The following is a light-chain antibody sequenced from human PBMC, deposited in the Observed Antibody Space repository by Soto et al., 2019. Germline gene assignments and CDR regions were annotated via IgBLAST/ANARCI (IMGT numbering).Light chain of an antibody. CDR3: HHHGTSPYT. CDR1: QSLRSSY. V-gene: IGKV3-20*01. Sequence: EVVLTQSPNTLSLSPGERATLSCWASQSLRSSYLAWYQRKPGQAPRLLMFGASRRATGIPDRFNGSGSGTDFILTIIRLEPEEVAVDYSHHHGTSPYTFGQGTELEIK. J-gene: IGKJ2*01. CDR2: GAS.